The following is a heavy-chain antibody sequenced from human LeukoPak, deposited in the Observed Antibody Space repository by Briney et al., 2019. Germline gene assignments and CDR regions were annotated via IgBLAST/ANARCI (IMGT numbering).Heavy chain of an antibody. CDR3: ARHAAAIPD. D-gene: IGHD2-21*01. Sequence: PGGSLRLSCAASGFTVSSNYMSWVRQAPGKGLEWVSVIYSGGSTYYADSVMGRVTMSRDNSKNTLYLQMNGLRPEDTAIYYCARHAAAIPDWGQGTLVTVSS. V-gene: IGHV3-66*04. CDR1: GFTVSSNY. CDR2: IYSGGST. J-gene: IGHJ4*02.